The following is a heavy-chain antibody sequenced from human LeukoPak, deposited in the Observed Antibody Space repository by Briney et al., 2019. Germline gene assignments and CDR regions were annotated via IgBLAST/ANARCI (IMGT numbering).Heavy chain of an antibody. CDR3: ARDHKLMVRGASGY. CDR1: GYTFTSYG. J-gene: IGHJ4*02. V-gene: IGHV1-18*01. CDR2: ISAYNGNT. Sequence: ASVKVSCKASGYTFTSYGISWVRQAPGQGLEWMGWISAYNGNTNYAQKLQGRVTMTTDTSTSTAYMELRSLRSDDTAVYYCARDHKLMVRGASGYWGQGTLVTVSS. D-gene: IGHD3-10*01.